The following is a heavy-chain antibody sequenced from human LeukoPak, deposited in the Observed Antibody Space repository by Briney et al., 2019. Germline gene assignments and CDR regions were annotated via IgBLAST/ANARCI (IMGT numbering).Heavy chain of an antibody. V-gene: IGHV3-23*01. Sequence: GGSLRLSCAASGFTFSDTWMHWVRQAPGKGLEWVSAISGSGGSTYYADSVKGRFTISRDNSKNTLYLQMNSLRAEDTAVYYCATRGYSSGWPFDYWGQGTLVTVSS. J-gene: IGHJ4*02. CDR3: ATRGYSSGWPFDY. CDR1: GFTFSDTW. CDR2: ISGSGGST. D-gene: IGHD6-19*01.